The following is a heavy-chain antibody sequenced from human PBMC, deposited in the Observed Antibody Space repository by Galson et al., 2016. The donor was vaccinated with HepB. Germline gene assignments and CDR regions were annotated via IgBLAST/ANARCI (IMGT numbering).Heavy chain of an antibody. CDR2: IIPLFGAT. D-gene: IGHD3-10*01. CDR1: GGTFSNFA. Sequence: SVKVSCKASGGTFSNFAISWLRQAPGQGLEWMGGIIPLFGATNYAQKFQGRVTITADKSTTTVYMDLSSLRSEDTAVYYCARGGGITMLRGVMPGWFDPWGQGTLVTVSS. J-gene: IGHJ5*02. V-gene: IGHV1-69*06. CDR3: ARGGGITMLRGVMPGWFDP.